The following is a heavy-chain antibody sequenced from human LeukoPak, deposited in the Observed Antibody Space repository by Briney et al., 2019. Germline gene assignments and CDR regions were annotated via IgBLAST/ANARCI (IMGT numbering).Heavy chain of an antibody. J-gene: IGHJ4*02. CDR2: IKQDGSEK. CDR3: AKDSRYSSSFLDY. V-gene: IGHV3-7*01. D-gene: IGHD6-13*01. CDR1: GFTFRNYW. Sequence: GGSLRLSCAASGFTFRNYWMSWVRQAPGKGLEWVANIKQDGSEKYYVDSVKGRFTISRDNSKNTLYLQMNSLRSEDTAVYYCAKDSRYSSSFLDYWGQGTLVTVSS.